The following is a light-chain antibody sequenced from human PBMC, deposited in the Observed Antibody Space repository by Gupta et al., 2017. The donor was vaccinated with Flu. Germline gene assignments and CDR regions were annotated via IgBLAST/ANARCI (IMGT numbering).Light chain of an antibody. CDR3: QQRYDSWT. J-gene: IGKJ1*01. CDR2: DAS. Sequence: VLTQSPATLSLSPGDRATLSCRASQYVRSDLAWYQQKPGQAPRLIIFDASHRAAGSPARFSGSGSGTLCPLTISSLEPEDFAVYYCQQRYDSWTFGQGTTVEIK. CDR1: QYVRSD. V-gene: IGKV3-11*01.